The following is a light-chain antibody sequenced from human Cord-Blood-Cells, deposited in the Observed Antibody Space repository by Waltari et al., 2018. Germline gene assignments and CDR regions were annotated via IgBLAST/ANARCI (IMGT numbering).Light chain of an antibody. V-gene: IGLV2-23*01. Sequence: SALTQPASVSGSPGQSITLSCTGTSSDVGSYNLVSWYQQHPGKAPKLMIYEGSKRPSGVSIRFSGYKSGNTASLTIAGLQAEDEADYYCCAYAGGSYVYGTGTKVTV. CDR1: SSDVGSYNL. CDR2: EGS. J-gene: IGLJ1*01. CDR3: CAYAGGSYV.